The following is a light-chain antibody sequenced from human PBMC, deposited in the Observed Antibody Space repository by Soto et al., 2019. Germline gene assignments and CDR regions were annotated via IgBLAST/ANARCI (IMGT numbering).Light chain of an antibody. Sequence: DIQVTQSPSSLSASVVDSVTLSCQTSQRVDSYIHWYQHQSGKPPKLLIYAASTLQDGVPSRFSGGGSGTAFSLIITGLQPGDSATYYCQQTYTSVATFXQGTKVDIK. CDR1: QRVDSY. J-gene: IGKJ1*01. CDR3: QQTYTSVAT. V-gene: IGKV1-39*01. CDR2: AAS.